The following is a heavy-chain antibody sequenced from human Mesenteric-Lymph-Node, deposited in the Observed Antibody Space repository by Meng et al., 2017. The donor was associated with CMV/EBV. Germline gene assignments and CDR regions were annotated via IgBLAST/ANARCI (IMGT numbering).Heavy chain of an antibody. Sequence: GGSLRLSCAASGFTFSDYYMNWVRQAPGKGLQWVSVIYSGGSTYYADSVKGRFTISRDNSKNTLYLQMNSLRAEDTAVYYCARIIAAAGTYFDYWGQGTLVTVSS. CDR3: ARIIAAAGTYFDY. J-gene: IGHJ4*02. D-gene: IGHD6-13*01. V-gene: IGHV3-53*01. CDR1: GFTFSDYY. CDR2: IYSGGST.